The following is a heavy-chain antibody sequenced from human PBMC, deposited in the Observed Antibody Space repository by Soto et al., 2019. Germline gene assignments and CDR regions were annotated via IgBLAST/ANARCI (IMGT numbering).Heavy chain of an antibody. V-gene: IGHV4-31*03. CDR3: ARDLSGRSDY. CDR2: VYYTGRT. Sequence: QVQLQESGPGLVKPSQTLSLTCTVSGGSITSGPYYWSWIRQHPGKGLEWIGYVYYTGRTNYNPSLKSRLIMSVDTSKNQFSLKLTSVTATDTAVYYCARDLSGRSDYWGQGTLVTVSS. J-gene: IGHJ4*02. D-gene: IGHD1-26*01. CDR1: GGSITSGPYY.